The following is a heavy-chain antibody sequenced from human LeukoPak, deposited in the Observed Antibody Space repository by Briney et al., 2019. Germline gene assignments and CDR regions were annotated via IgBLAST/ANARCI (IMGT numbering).Heavy chain of an antibody. D-gene: IGHD1-14*01. V-gene: IGHV3-11*01. J-gene: IGHJ6*02. Sequence: GGSLRLSCAASGFTFSDYYMSWIRQAPGKGLEWVSYISSSGSTIYYADSVKGRFTISRDNAKNSLYLQMNSLRAEDTALYYCAKDMGAVRQPEVYYYYGMDVWGQGTTVTVSS. CDR1: GFTFSDYY. CDR3: AKDMGAVRQPEVYYYYGMDV. CDR2: ISSSGSTI.